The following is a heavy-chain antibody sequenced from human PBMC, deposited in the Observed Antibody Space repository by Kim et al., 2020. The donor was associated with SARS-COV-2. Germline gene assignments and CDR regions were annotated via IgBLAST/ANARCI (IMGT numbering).Heavy chain of an antibody. Sequence: ASVKVSCKVSGYTLSELSIHWVRQAPGKGLEWMGGFDPEDGETIYAQKFQGRVTMTEDTSTDTAYMELNSLRSEDTAVYYCATDKGYIAVVPAVLDLNGFDIWGQGTKVTVSS. D-gene: IGHD2-2*01. J-gene: IGHJ3*02. CDR3: ATDKGYIAVVPAVLDLNGFDI. CDR2: FDPEDGET. V-gene: IGHV1-24*01. CDR1: GYTLSELS.